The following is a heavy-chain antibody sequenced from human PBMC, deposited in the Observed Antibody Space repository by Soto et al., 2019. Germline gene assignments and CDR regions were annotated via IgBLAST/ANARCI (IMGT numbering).Heavy chain of an antibody. CDR2: IYTSLST. J-gene: IGHJ3*02. Sequence: SGTLALSCTVSVVSSISDYCSLILQPSVKGLEWIWRIYTSLSTNYNPSLKSRVTMSVDTYKNQFSLKLSYVNAADTAVYYCERAPDASDIRG. CDR3: ERAPDASDI. V-gene: IGHV4-4*07. CDR1: VVSSISDY. D-gene: IGHD6-25*01.